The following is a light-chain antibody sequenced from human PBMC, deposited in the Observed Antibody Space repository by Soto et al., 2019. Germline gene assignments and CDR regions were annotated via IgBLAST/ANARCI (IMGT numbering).Light chain of an antibody. V-gene: IGKV3D-20*02. J-gene: IGKJ5*01. Sequence: EIVLTQSPGTLSLSPGERATLSCRASQSVSSNYLAWYQQKPGQAPRLLMYDASSRATGIPDRFSGSGSGTDFTLTISRLEPEDFAVYYCQQRSNWRFGQGTRLEIK. CDR3: QQRSNWR. CDR1: QSVSSNY. CDR2: DAS.